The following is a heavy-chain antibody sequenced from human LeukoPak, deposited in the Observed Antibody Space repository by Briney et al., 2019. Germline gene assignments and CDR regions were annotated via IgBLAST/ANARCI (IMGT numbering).Heavy chain of an antibody. CDR2: MYYSGST. V-gene: IGHV4-59*01. D-gene: IGHD5-24*01. CDR1: GGSISSYY. CDR3: ARIEGMATIVD. J-gene: IGHJ4*02. Sequence: SETLSLTCTVSGGSISSYYWSWIRQPPGKGLECIGYMYYSGSTNYNPSLKSRVTISGDTSKNQFSLKLSSVTAADTAVYYCARIEGMATIVDWGQGTLVTVSS.